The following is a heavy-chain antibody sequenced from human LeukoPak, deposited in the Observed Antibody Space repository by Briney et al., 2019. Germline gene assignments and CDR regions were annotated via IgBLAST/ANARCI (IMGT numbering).Heavy chain of an antibody. V-gene: IGHV1-46*01. D-gene: IGHD1-14*01. CDR3: ARDRQIGIDY. CDR1: GYTLTELS. Sequence: ASVKVSCKVSGYTLTELSMHWVRQAPGKGLEWMGIINPSGGSTSYAQKFQGRVTMTRDTSTSTVYMELSSLRSEDTAVYYCARDRQIGIDYWGQGTLVTVSS. J-gene: IGHJ4*02. CDR2: INPSGGST.